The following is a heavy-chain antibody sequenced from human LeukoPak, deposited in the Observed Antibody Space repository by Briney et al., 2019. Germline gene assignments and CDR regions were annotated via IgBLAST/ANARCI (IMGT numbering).Heavy chain of an antibody. Sequence: GGSLRLSCAASGFTFSSYGMHWVRQAPGKGLEWVAVISYDGSNKYYADSVKGRFTISRDNSKNTLYLQMNSLRAEDTAVYYCAREAGEPDLNFDYWGQGTLVTVSS. CDR1: GFTFSSYG. CDR3: AREAGEPDLNFDY. V-gene: IGHV3-30*05. J-gene: IGHJ4*02. CDR2: ISYDGSNK. D-gene: IGHD1-14*01.